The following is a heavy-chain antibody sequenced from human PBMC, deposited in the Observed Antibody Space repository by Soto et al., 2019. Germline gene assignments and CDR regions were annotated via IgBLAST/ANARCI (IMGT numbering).Heavy chain of an antibody. J-gene: IGHJ4*02. V-gene: IGHV4-59*01. CDR1: GGSISSYY. CDR2: IYYSGST. D-gene: IGHD3-22*01. CDR3: ASGVTMIVDNYEDYFDY. Sequence: SETLSLTCTVSGGSISSYYWSWIRQPPGKGLEWIGYIYYSGSTNYNPSLKSRVTISVDTSKNQFSLKLSSVTAADTAVYYCASGVTMIVDNYEDYFDYWGQGTLVTV.